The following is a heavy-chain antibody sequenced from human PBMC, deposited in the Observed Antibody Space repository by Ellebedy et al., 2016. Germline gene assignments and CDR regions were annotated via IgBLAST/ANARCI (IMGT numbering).Heavy chain of an antibody. D-gene: IGHD3-10*01. CDR2: TSSDGSDY. V-gene: IGHV3-30*18. CDR3: AKGGWFGELHRVDD. J-gene: IGHJ4*02. CDR1: GFTFRTNV. Sequence: GGSLRLXXAASGFTFRTNVMHWVRQAPGKGLEWVAFTSSDGSDYTYVDSVKGRFTISRDNPKNTLYLQMDSLRIEDTAVYYCAKGGWFGELHRVDDWGQGTQVTVSS.